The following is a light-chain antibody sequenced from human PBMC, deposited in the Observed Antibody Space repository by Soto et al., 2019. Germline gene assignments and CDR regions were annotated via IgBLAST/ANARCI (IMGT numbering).Light chain of an antibody. Sequence: DIQMTQSPSSLSASVGERVTITCRANEDISNYLNWYQQKPGRAPKLLIYDAFTLETGGPSRFSGSGSGTHFTFPISSLQPEDVGTYYCQQYENLRLHTFGPGTKL. CDR1: EDISNY. CDR3: QQYENLRLHT. J-gene: IGKJ2*01. V-gene: IGKV1-33*01. CDR2: DAF.